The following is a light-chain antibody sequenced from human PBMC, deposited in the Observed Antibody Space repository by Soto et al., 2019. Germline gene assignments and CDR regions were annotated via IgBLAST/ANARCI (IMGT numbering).Light chain of an antibody. J-gene: IGKJ1*01. V-gene: IGKV1-5*03. CDR1: QTISSW. Sequence: DIQMTQSPSTLSGSVGDRVTITCRASQTISSWLAWYQQKPGKAPKLLIYKASTLKSGVPSRFSGGGSGTEFTLTIRSRQPDDFTTYYCQHSNSYSEAFGQGTKVELK. CDR3: QHSNSYSEA. CDR2: KAS.